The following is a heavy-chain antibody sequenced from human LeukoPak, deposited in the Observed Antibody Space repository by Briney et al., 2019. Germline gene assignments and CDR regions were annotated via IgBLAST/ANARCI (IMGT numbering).Heavy chain of an antibody. CDR2: ISYSGST. CDR3: ARYSGRQDFDY. CDR1: GGSISNSNYF. D-gene: IGHD5-12*01. Sequence: PSETLSLTCTVSGGSISNSNYFWGWIRQPPGKGLEWIGNISYSGSTYYNPSLKSRVTISVDTSKNQFSLNLSSVTAADTAVYYCARYSGRQDFDYWGQGTLVTVSS. V-gene: IGHV4-39*01. J-gene: IGHJ4*02.